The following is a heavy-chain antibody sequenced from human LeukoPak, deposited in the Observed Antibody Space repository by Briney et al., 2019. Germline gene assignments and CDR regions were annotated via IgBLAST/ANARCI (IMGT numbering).Heavy chain of an antibody. D-gene: IGHD5-12*01. V-gene: IGHV4-39*01. Sequence: KPSETLSLTCTVSGGSISSSDYYWGWIRQPPGKGLEWIASIYYSGTTHYNPSHQSRVTMSVDTSKNQFSLKLSSVTAADTAVYYCARSIVATMIYYYYYMDVWGKGTTVTVSS. CDR2: IYYSGTT. CDR1: GGSISSSDYY. CDR3: ARSIVATMIYYYYYMDV. J-gene: IGHJ6*03.